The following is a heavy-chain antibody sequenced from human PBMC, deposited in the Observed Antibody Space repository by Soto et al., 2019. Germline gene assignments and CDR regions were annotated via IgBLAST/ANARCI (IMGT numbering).Heavy chain of an antibody. D-gene: IGHD1-1*01. CDR1: TFSSYA. J-gene: IGHJ4*02. V-gene: IGHV3-23*01. Sequence: TFSSYAMSWVRQAPGKGLEWVSAISGSGGSTYYAVTVXXRXTXXXXXXXXTLYXQMNXLRXXXTAVYYCAXXXXLQRSAGFDYWGQGTXVTVSS. CDR3: AXXXXLQRSAGFDY. CDR2: ISGSGGST.